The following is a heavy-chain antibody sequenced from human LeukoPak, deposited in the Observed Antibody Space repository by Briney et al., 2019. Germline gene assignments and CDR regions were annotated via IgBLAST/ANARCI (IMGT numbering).Heavy chain of an antibody. CDR1: GFTFSDYY. CDR2: IRTDGSTV. CDR3: AREALRPNH. V-gene: IGHV3-11*01. Sequence: GGSLRLSCAASGFTFSDYYMSWIRQAPGKGLEWVAYIRTDGSTVSYADSLKGRFTVSRDNTKNTLYLEMNSLRAEDTAVYYCAREALRPNHWGQGTLVTVSS. J-gene: IGHJ5*02.